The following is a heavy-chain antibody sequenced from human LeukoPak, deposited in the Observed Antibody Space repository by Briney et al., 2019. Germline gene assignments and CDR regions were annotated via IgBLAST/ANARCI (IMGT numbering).Heavy chain of an antibody. D-gene: IGHD3-22*01. V-gene: IGHV3-21*01. J-gene: IGHJ3*02. CDR3: AREAYYYDSSGYVHDAFDI. CDR2: ISSRSSYI. CDR1: GFTFSSYS. Sequence: GGSLRLSCAASGFTFSSYSMNWVRQAPGKGLEWVSSISSRSSYIYHADSVKGRFTISRDHAKNSLYLQMNSLRAEDTAVYYCAREAYYYDSSGYVHDAFDIWGQGTVVTVSS.